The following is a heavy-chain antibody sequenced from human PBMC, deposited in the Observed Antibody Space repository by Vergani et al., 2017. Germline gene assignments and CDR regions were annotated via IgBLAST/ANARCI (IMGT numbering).Heavy chain of an antibody. CDR1: GGTFSSYA. CDR3: AIAPRGYDDFWSGSWFDP. J-gene: IGHJ5*02. Sequence: QVQLVQSGAEVKKPGSSVKVSCKASGGTFSSYAISWVRQAPGQGLEWMGGIIPIFGIANYAQKFQGRVTITADKSTSTAYMELSSLRSEDTAVYYCAIAPRGYDDFWSGSWFDPWGQGTLVTVSS. V-gene: IGHV1-69*17. CDR2: IIPIFGIA. D-gene: IGHD3-3*01.